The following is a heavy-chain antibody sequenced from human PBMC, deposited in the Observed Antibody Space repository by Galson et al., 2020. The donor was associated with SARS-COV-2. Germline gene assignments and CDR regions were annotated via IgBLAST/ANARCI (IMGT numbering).Heavy chain of an antibody. CDR3: AGSHKNFWYNFDN. J-gene: IGHJ4*02. V-gene: IGHV3-11*03. Sequence: QAPGKGLEWLSYISPSSDYTNYADSVRGRFTISRDNTKTSLFLHMGSLRAEDTAAYYCAGSHKNFWYNFDNWGQGALVTVSS. CDR2: ISPSSDYT. D-gene: IGHD6-13*01.